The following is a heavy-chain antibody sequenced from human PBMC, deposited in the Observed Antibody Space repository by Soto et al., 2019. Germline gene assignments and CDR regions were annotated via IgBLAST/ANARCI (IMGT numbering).Heavy chain of an antibody. CDR3: ARDLAYCGGDCYHAFDI. CDR1: GGSISSGGYS. J-gene: IGHJ3*02. V-gene: IGHV4-30-2*05. CDR2: IYHSGST. D-gene: IGHD2-21*02. Sequence: TLSLTCAVSGGSISSGGYSWSWIRQPPGMGLEWIGYIYHSGSTYYNPSLKSRVTISVDTSKNQFSLKLSSVTAADTAVYYCARDLAYCGGDCYHAFDIWGQGTMVTVSS.